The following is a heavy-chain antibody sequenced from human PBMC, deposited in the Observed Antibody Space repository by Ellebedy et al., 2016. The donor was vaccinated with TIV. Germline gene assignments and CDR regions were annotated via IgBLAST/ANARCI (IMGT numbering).Heavy chain of an antibody. CDR2: IYDSGST. Sequence: SETLSLXXTVSGGSVSSDSYYWNWIRQPPGKGLEWIGYIYDSGSTNNNPSLKSRVTISVDTSKNQFSLKLSSVTAADTALYYCARAYNHVVRGVAYYMDVWGKGTTVTVSS. J-gene: IGHJ6*03. D-gene: IGHD3-10*01. CDR1: GGSVSSDSYY. CDR3: ARAYNHVVRGVAYYMDV. V-gene: IGHV4-61*01.